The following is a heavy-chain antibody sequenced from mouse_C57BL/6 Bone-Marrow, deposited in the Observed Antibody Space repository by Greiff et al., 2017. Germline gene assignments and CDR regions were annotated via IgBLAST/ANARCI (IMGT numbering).Heavy chain of an antibody. V-gene: IGHV5-9*01. CDR3: ASLDSSGYVAWFAY. J-gene: IGHJ3*01. CDR2: ISGGGGNT. Sequence: EVQVVESGGGLVKPGGSLKLSCAASGFTFSSYTMSWVRQTPEKRLEWVATISGGGGNTYYPDSVKGRFTISRDNAKNTLYLQMSSLRSEDTALYDCASLDSSGYVAWFAYWGQGTLVTVSA. CDR1: GFTFSSYT. D-gene: IGHD3-2*02.